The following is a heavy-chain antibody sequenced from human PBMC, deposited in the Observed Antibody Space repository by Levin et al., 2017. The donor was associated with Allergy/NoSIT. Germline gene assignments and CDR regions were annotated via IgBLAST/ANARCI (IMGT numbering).Heavy chain of an antibody. V-gene: IGHV3-30*18. J-gene: IGHJ2*01. CDR2: ISYDGSNK. D-gene: IGHD3-9*01. CDR3: AKSSYYDILTGYYPIGGWYFDL. Sequence: GESLKISCAASGFTFSSYGMHWVRQAPGKGLEWVAVISYDGSNKYYADSVKGRFTISRDNSKNTLYLQMNSLRAEDTAVYYCAKSSYYDILTGYYPIGGWYFDLWGRGTLVTVSS. CDR1: GFTFSSYG.